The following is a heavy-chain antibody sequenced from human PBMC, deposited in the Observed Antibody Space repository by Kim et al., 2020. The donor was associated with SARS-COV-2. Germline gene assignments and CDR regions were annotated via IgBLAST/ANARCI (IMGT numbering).Heavy chain of an antibody. CDR2: AT. V-gene: IGHV3-73*01. Sequence: ATAYAASVKGRFTLSRDDSENTAYLQMNSLKAEDTAIYYCSVVTITRPDYWGQGTLVTVSS. D-gene: IGHD4-4*01. CDR3: SVVTITRPDY. J-gene: IGHJ4*02.